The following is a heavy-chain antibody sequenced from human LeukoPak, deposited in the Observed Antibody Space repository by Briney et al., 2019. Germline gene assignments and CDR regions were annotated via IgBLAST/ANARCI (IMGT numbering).Heavy chain of an antibody. Sequence: GASLKISFKGSGYSFTSYWISWGRPVPGKGVGWMGRIDPSDSYTNYSPSFQGHVTISADKSITTAYLQWSSLKASDTAMYYCARHIVAAGTGLLGGIDYWGQGTLVTVSS. CDR2: IDPSDSYT. CDR1: GYSFTSYW. J-gene: IGHJ4*02. V-gene: IGHV5-10-1*01. CDR3: ARHIVAAGTGLLGGIDY. D-gene: IGHD6-13*01.